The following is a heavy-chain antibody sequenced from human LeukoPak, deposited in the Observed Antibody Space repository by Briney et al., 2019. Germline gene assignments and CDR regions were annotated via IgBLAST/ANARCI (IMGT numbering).Heavy chain of an antibody. Sequence: GASVKVSCKVSGYTLIELSMHWVRQAPGKGLEWMGGFDPEDGETSYAQKFQGRVTMTRDMSTSTVYMELSRLRSEETAVYYCARELDSREPLHSFDYRGHGTLVTVSS. CDR3: ARELDSREPLHSFDY. J-gene: IGHJ4*01. V-gene: IGHV1-24*01. CDR2: FDPEDGET. D-gene: IGHD6-13*01. CDR1: GYTLIELS.